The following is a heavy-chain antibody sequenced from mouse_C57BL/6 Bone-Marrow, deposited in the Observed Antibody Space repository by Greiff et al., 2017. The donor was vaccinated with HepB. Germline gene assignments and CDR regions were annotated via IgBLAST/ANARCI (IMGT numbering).Heavy chain of an antibody. CDR1: GYTFTDHT. CDR3: ARATVVATPYWYCDV. V-gene: IGHV1-78*01. D-gene: IGHD1-1*01. J-gene: IGHJ1*03. CDR2: IYPRDGST. Sequence: VQLQQSDAELVKPGASVKISCKVSGYTFTDHTIHWMKQRPEQGLEWIGYIYPRDGSTKYNEKFKGQATLTADKSSSTAYMQLNSLTSEDSAVYFCARATVVATPYWYCDVWGTGTTVTVSS.